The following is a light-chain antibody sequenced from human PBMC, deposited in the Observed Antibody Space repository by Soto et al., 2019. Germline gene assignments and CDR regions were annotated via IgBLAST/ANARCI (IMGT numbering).Light chain of an antibody. CDR1: SSDVGGFNY. CDR2: EVS. J-gene: IGLJ1*01. Sequence: QSVLTQPASVSGSPGQSITISCTGTSSDVGGFNYVAWYQQRPGKAPKLMIFEVSNRPSGVSDRFSGSKSGNTASLTISGLQAEDEADYYCQSYGSSPSANFVFGTGTKVTVL. CDR3: QSYGSSPSANFV. V-gene: IGLV2-14*01.